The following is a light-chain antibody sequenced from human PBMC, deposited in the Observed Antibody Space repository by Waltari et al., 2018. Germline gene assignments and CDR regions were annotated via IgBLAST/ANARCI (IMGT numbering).Light chain of an antibody. V-gene: IGLV3-1*01. Sequence: SYELTQPPSVSVSPGQTASITCSGDQLGDKYACWYPQKPGQSPVLFIYRDTKRPSGIPERFSGSNSGNTATLTISGTQAMDEADYYCQVWDGTTGVFGTGTKVTVL. J-gene: IGLJ1*01. CDR2: RDT. CDR3: QVWDGTTGV. CDR1: QLGDKY.